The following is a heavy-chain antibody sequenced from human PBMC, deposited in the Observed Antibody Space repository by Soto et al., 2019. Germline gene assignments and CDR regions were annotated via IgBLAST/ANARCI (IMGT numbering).Heavy chain of an antibody. CDR3: AKGGGDCSGGSCYYLDY. CDR1: GFTFSSYA. Sequence: PGGSLRLSCAASGFTFSSYAMSWVRQAPGKGLEWVSAISGSGGSTYYADSVKGRFTISRDNSKNTLYLQMNSLRAEDTAVYYCAKGGGDCSGGSCYYLDYWGQGTLVTVSS. D-gene: IGHD2-15*01. J-gene: IGHJ4*02. V-gene: IGHV3-23*01. CDR2: ISGSGGST.